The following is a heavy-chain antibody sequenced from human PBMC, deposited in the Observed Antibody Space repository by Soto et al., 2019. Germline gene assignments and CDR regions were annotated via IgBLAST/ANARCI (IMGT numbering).Heavy chain of an antibody. D-gene: IGHD2-8*01. J-gene: IGHJ4*02. CDR3: ATNRDSTVYYFEY. Sequence: QVQLVESGGGVVQPGRSLRLSCAASGFTFSTCAMHWVRQAPGKGLEWVAVIWNDGSNTYYTDFVKGRFTISRDNSKNTLSLQMNSLRAEDTAVYHCATNRDSTVYYFEYWGQGTLVTVS. CDR1: GFTFSTCA. CDR2: IWNDGSNT. V-gene: IGHV3-33*01.